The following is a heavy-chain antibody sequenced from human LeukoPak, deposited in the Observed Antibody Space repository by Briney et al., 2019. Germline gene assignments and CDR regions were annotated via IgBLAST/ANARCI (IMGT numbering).Heavy chain of an antibody. CDR1: GYTFTSYD. V-gene: IGHV1-46*01. CDR3: ATRLANEMIGGFDY. D-gene: IGHD3-22*01. J-gene: IGHJ4*02. Sequence: ASVKVSCKASGYTFTSYDINWVRQAPGQGLEWMGIINPSGGSTSYAQKFQGRVTMTRDTSTSTVYMELSSLRSEDTAVYYCATRLANEMIGGFDYWGQGTLVTVSS. CDR2: INPSGGST.